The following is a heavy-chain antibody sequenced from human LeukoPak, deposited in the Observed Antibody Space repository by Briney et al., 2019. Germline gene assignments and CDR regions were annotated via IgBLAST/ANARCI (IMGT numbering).Heavy chain of an antibody. CDR2: INPSGGST. V-gene: IGHV1-46*01. J-gene: IGHJ5*02. CDR3: ARDGEMATTESRGFDP. Sequence: ASVKVSCKASGDTFTSYYMHWVRQAPGQGLEWMGIINPSGGSTSYAQKFQGRVTMTRDTSTSTVYMELSSLRSEDTAVYYCARDGEMATTESRGFDPWGQGTLVTVSS. CDR1: GDTFTSYY. D-gene: IGHD5-24*01.